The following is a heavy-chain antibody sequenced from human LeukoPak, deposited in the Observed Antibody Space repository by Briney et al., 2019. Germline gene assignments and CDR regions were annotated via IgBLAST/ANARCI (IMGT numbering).Heavy chain of an antibody. CDR2: ISAYNGNT. CDR3: ARGLGRVIAAAGTNWFDP. CDR1: GYTFTSYA. Sequence: ASVKVSCKASGYTFTSYAMNWVRQAPGQGLEWMGWISAYNGNTNYAQKLQGRVTMTTDTSTSTAYMELRSLRSDDTAVYYCARGLGRVIAAAGTNWFDPWGQGTLVTV. D-gene: IGHD6-13*01. J-gene: IGHJ5*02. V-gene: IGHV1-18*01.